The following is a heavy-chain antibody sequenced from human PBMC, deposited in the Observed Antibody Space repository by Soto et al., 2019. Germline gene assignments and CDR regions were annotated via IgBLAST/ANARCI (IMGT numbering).Heavy chain of an antibody. CDR2: IFSDNER. CDR3: ARMNVDSYQFYYAMDV. J-gene: IGHJ6*02. CDR1: GFSLTTGKMG. D-gene: IGHD4-17*01. Sequence: SGPTLVNPTETLTLTCTVSGFSLTTGKMGVSWILQPPGKALEWLAHIFSDNERSYSTSLQGRLTISKDTSGSQVVLSMTNVDPVDTATYYCARMNVDSYQFYYAMDVWGQGTTVTVS. V-gene: IGHV2-26*01.